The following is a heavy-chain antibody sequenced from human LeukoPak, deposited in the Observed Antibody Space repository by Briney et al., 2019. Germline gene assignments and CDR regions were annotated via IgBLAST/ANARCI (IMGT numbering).Heavy chain of an antibody. CDR2: IIPIFGIA. Sequence: ASVKVSCKASGGTFSSYAISWVRQAPGQGLEWMGRIIPIFGIANYAQKFQGRVTITADKSTRTAYMELRSLRSDDTAVYYCARVSGYDPCDYWGQGTLVSVSS. V-gene: IGHV1-69*04. CDR1: GGTFSSYA. CDR3: ARVSGYDPCDY. J-gene: IGHJ4*02. D-gene: IGHD5-12*01.